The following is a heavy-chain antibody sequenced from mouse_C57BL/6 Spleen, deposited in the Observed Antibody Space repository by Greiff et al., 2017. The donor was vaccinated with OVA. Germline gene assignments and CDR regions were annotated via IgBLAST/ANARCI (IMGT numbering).Heavy chain of an antibody. J-gene: IGHJ2*01. CDR1: GYTFTSYW. Sequence: QVHVKQPGAELVKPGASVKLSCKASGYTFTSYWMQWVKQRPGQGLEWIGEIDPSDSYTNSNQKFKGKATLTVDPSSSTAYMQLSSLTSEDSAVYYCARGLSLLLRYLDYWGQGTTLTVSS. CDR2: IDPSDSYT. CDR3: ARGLSLLLRYLDY. D-gene: IGHD1-1*01. V-gene: IGHV1-50*01.